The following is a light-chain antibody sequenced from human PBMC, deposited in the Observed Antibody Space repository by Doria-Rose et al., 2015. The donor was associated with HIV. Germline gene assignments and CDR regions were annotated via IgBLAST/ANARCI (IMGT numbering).Light chain of an antibody. Sequence: DIQMTQSPESLGMPLGERATLNCKSNQSLLYTSKNYLAWYQQKPGQPPKLLIYWASTRQSGVPARFSGSRSGTDFTLTISSLEAEDVAVYYCRQYYDTPSFGPGTTVDIK. V-gene: IGKV4-1*01. CDR2: WAS. J-gene: IGKJ3*01. CDR1: QSLLYTSKNY. CDR3: RQYYDTPS.